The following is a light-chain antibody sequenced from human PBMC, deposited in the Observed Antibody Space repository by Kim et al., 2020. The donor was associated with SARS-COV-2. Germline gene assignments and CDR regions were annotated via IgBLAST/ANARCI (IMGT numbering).Light chain of an antibody. V-gene: IGKV1-39*01. Sequence: DIQMTQSPSSLSASVGDRVTITCRASQTINTYLNWYQQKPGKAPKLLIYSISSFQSGVPSRFSGSGSGTDFTLTISSLQPEDFATYYCQQSYSSPWTFGQGTKVDIK. CDR1: QTINTY. CDR2: SIS. CDR3: QQSYSSPWT. J-gene: IGKJ1*01.